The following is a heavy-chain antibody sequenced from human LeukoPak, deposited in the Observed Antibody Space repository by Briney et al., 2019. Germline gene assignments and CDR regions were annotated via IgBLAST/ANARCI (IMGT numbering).Heavy chain of an antibody. CDR2: ISGSGGST. J-gene: IGHJ4*02. D-gene: IGHD5-18*01. CDR1: GFTFGTYA. Sequence: TGGSLRLSCAASGFTFGTYAMSWVRQATGKGLEWVSAISGSGGSTYYADSVKGRFTISRDNSKNTLYLQMNSLRAEDTAVYYCAKDAGEGYSYGDFDYWGQGTLVTVSS. CDR3: AKDAGEGYSYGDFDY. V-gene: IGHV3-23*01.